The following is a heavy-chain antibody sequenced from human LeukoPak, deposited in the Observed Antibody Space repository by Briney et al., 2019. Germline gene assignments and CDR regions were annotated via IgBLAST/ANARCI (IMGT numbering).Heavy chain of an antibody. D-gene: IGHD3-22*01. Sequence: PGGSLRLSCAASGFTFSNAWMSWVRQAPGKGLEWVGRIKSKTDGGTTDYAAPVKGRFTISRDDSKNTLYLQMNSLKTEDTAVYYCTTDYYDSSGYGDYWGQGTLVTVSS. CDR1: GFTFSNAW. J-gene: IGHJ4*02. V-gene: IGHV3-15*01. CDR2: IKSKTDGGTT. CDR3: TTDYYDSSGYGDY.